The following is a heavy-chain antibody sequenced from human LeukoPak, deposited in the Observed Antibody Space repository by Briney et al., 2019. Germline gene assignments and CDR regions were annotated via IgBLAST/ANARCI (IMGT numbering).Heavy chain of an antibody. Sequence: SETLSLTCAVYGGSFSGYYWSWIRQPPGKGLEWIREINHSGSTNYNPSLKSRVTISVDTSKNQFSLKLSSVTAADTAVYYCARGLGIVVVVAATPLWWFDPWGQGTLVTVSS. CDR2: INHSGST. CDR3: ARGLGIVVVVAATPLWWFDP. J-gene: IGHJ5*02. CDR1: GGSFSGYY. D-gene: IGHD2-15*01. V-gene: IGHV4-34*01.